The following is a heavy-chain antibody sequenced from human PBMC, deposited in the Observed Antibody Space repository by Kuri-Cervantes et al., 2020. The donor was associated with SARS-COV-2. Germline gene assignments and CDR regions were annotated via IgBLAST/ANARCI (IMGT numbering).Heavy chain of an antibody. D-gene: IGHD3-10*01. CDR2: IYYSGST. V-gene: IGHV4-39*01. Sequence: SETLSLTCTVSGGSISSSSYYWGWIRQPPGKGLEWIGSIYYSGSTYYNPSLKSRVTISVDTSKNQFSLKLSSVTAADTAVYYCARHSAFGELLYWFDPWGQGTRVTVS. J-gene: IGHJ5*02. CDR1: GGSISSSSYY. CDR3: ARHSAFGELLYWFDP.